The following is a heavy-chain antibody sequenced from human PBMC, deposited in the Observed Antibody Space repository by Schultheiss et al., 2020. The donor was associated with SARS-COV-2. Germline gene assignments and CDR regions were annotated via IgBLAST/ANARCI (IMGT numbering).Heavy chain of an antibody. D-gene: IGHD3-3*01. J-gene: IGHJ6*03. CDR3: ARDRPDAYYDFWSGYYDIYYYYYMDV. CDR1: GFTFSTYG. Sequence: GGSLRLSCAASGFTFSTYGVKWVRQAPGKGLEWVSAISGSGGSTYYADSVKGRFTISRDNSKNTLYLQVNSLRSDDTAVYYCARDRPDAYYDFWSGYYDIYYYYYMDVWGKGTTVTV. CDR2: ISGSGGST. V-gene: IGHV3-23*01.